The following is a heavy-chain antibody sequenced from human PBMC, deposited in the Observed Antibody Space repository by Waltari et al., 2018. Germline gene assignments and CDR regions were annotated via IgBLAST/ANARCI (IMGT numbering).Heavy chain of an antibody. CDR3: ARGIRGYDF. J-gene: IGHJ4*02. D-gene: IGHD3-22*01. V-gene: IGHV4-39*07. CDR2: MYYSGST. CDR1: GVSISSSSYY. Sequence: QLQLQESGPGLVKPSETLSLTCTVSGVSISSSSYYWGWICQPPGKGLEWIGTMYYSGSTYDNPSLKSRVTISVDTSKNQFSLKLNSVTAADTAVYYCARGIRGYDFWGQGTLVTVSS.